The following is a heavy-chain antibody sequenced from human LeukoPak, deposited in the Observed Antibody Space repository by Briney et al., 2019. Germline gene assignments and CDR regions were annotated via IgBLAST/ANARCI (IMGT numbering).Heavy chain of an antibody. CDR3: ASQRGSPGAFDI. J-gene: IGHJ3*02. Sequence: GGSLRLSCAASGFTFSSYGIHWVRQAPGKGLEWVAFIRYDGSNKYYADSVKGRYTISRDNSKNTLYLQMNSLRAEDTAVYYCASQRGSPGAFDIWGQGTMVTVSS. CDR2: IRYDGSNK. V-gene: IGHV3-30*02. CDR1: GFTFSSYG. D-gene: IGHD3-16*01.